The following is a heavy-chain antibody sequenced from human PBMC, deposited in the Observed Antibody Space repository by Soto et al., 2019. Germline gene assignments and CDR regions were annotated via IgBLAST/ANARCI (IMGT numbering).Heavy chain of an antibody. D-gene: IGHD4-4*01. CDR3: AHRPMPTVTTFDY. J-gene: IGHJ4*02. CDR1: GFSLSSSGVG. V-gene: IGHV2-5*02. Sequence: QITLKESGPTLVKPTQTLTLTCTFSGFSLSSSGVGVGCLRQPPGKALEWLALIYWDDENRYSPSLKSRLTITQDTSKNQVVLTMTNMDPVDPATYDCAHRPMPTVTTFDYWGQGTLVTVSS. CDR2: IYWDDEN.